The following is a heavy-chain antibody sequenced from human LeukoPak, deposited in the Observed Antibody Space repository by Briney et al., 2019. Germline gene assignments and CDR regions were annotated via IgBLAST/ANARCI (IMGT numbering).Heavy chain of an antibody. CDR2: ISYDGSKK. CDR1: GFTFSNYG. V-gene: IGHV3-30*18. J-gene: IGHJ4*02. Sequence: GGSLRLSCAASGFTFSNYGMHWIRQAPGKGLEWVAVISYDGSKKYYVDSVKGRFTISRDNSKDTLYLQMNSLRAEDTAVYSCAKEARLLWFGDRLENWGQGTLVTVSS. D-gene: IGHD3-10*01. CDR3: AKEARLLWFGDRLEN.